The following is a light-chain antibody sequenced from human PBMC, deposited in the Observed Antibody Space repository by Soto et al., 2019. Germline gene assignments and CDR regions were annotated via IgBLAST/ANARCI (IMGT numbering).Light chain of an antibody. CDR3: QSYDSSVGYG. J-gene: IGLJ1*01. V-gene: IGLV1-40*01. Sequence: SVLTQPPSVSGAPGQRVTISCNGSSSNIGAGYHVHWYQQLPGTAPKLLMYTNNNRPSGVPDRFSGSKSGTSASLAITGLQAEDEADYYWQSYDSSVGYGFANGTKVTV. CDR2: TNN. CDR1: SSNIGAGYH.